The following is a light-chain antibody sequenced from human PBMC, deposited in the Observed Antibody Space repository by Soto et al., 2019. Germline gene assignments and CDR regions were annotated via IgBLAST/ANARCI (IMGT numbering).Light chain of an antibody. CDR3: QQYNRYSA. CDR1: QSISSW. Sequence: DIQMTQSPSTLSASVGDRVTITCRASQSISSWLAWYQQKPGKAPKLLIYKASSLESGVPSRFSGSGSGTEFTLTVSSLQPDDFATYYCQQYNRYSAFGGGTKVELK. J-gene: IGKJ4*01. V-gene: IGKV1-5*03. CDR2: KAS.